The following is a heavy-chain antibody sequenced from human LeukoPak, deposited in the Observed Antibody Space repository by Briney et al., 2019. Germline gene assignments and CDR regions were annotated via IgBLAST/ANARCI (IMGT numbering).Heavy chain of an antibody. V-gene: IGHV1-2*02. Sequence: ASVKVSCKVSGSTFTGAYMHWVRQAPGQGLEWMGWINPNSGETKFAQKLQGRVTMTRDTSISTVYMVLGGLRSDDTAVYYCARVLFNSGYDYWGQGSLVTVSS. CDR2: INPNSGET. D-gene: IGHD5-18*01. CDR3: ARVLFNSGYDY. CDR1: GSTFTGAY. J-gene: IGHJ4*02.